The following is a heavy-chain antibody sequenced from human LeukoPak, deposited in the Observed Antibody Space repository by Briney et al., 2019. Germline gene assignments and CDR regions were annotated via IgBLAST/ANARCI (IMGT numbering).Heavy chain of an antibody. Sequence: GGSLRLSCAASGFTFSSYTMSWVRQAPGKGLEWVSSIAGSSGYISYADSVNGRFTISRDNAKKSLYLQMTSLTAEDTAVYYCARDRGAYCGGDCYLGFDYWGRGTLVTVSS. CDR1: GFTFSSYT. CDR2: IAGSSGYI. D-gene: IGHD2-21*02. J-gene: IGHJ4*01. CDR3: ARDRGAYCGGDCYLGFDY. V-gene: IGHV3-21*01.